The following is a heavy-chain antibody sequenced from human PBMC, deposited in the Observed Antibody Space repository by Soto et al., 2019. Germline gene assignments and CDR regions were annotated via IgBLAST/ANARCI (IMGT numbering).Heavy chain of an antibody. CDR1: GFTFSSYG. Sequence: QVQLVESGGGVVQPGRSLRLSCAASGFTFSSYGMHWVRQAPGKGLEWVAVISYDGSNKYYADSVKGRFTISRDNSKNTLYLQMNSLRAEDTAVYYCAKDRSSRYDILTGYRGIFDYWGQGTLVTVSS. V-gene: IGHV3-30*18. CDR2: ISYDGSNK. J-gene: IGHJ4*02. D-gene: IGHD3-9*01. CDR3: AKDRSSRYDILTGYRGIFDY.